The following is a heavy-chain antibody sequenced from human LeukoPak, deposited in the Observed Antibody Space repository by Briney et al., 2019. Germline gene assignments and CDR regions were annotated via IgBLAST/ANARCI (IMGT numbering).Heavy chain of an antibody. J-gene: IGHJ3*02. D-gene: IGHD1-14*01. Sequence: GGSLRLSCTASGFTVSNNYMSWVRQAPGKGLEWVSISYSDSNANYADSVKGRFTISRDTSQNTLSLQMNSLRAEDTAVYYCVRKNRDFNAAFDIWGQGTVVTVSS. V-gene: IGHV3-53*01. CDR2: SYSDSNA. CDR1: GFTVSNNY. CDR3: VRKNRDFNAAFDI.